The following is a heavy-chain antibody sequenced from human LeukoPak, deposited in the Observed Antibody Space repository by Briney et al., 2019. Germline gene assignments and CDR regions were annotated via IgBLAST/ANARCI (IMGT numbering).Heavy chain of an antibody. CDR2: ISYSGST. CDR1: GGSMSPFY. V-gene: IGHV4-59*01. D-gene: IGHD3-10*01. CDR3: ARLGSNVFDH. Sequence: SETLSLTCSVSGGSMSPFYWSWIRQPPGKGLEWIGYISYSGSTNYSPSLKSRLTISVDTSKNHFSLKLSSVTAADTAVYYCARLGSNVFDHWGQGTLVTVSS. J-gene: IGHJ4*02.